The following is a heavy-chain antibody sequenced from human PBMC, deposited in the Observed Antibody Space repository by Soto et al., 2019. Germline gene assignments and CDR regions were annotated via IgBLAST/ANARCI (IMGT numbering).Heavy chain of an antibody. D-gene: IGHD5-12*01. Sequence: QVQLVQSGAEEKKPGASVKVSCKASGYTFTNYATHWVRQAPGQRLEWMGGINAGNGNTKYSQKFQGRVTITRDTSASTAYMELSSLRSEYTAVYYCARVSGYFLPDYWGQGTLVTVSS. CDR3: ARVSGYFLPDY. CDR2: INAGNGNT. CDR1: GYTFTNYA. V-gene: IGHV1-3*05. J-gene: IGHJ4*02.